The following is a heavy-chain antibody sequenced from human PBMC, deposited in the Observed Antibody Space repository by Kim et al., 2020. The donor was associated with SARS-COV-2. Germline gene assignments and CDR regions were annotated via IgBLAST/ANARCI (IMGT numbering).Heavy chain of an antibody. V-gene: IGHV3-30-3*01. D-gene: IGHD3-10*01. CDR1: GLSFGSYA. CDR2: ITFDGRNK. J-gene: IGHJ6*02. Sequence: GGSLRLSCAASGLSFGSYAMNWVRQAPGNGLEWVAVITFDGRNKDYADSVKGRFTISRDNSKSTLHLQMNSLRAEDTAVYYCARGNYYESVSLSDYYNAIDVWGQGTTVTVSS. CDR3: ARGNYYESVSLSDYYNAIDV.